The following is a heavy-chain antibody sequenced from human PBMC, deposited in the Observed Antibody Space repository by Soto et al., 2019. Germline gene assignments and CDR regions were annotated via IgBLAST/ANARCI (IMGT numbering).Heavy chain of an antibody. CDR3: ARLGGDILTGYLDY. CDR2: ITPIFGTA. Sequence: QVQLVQSGAEVKKPGSSVNVSCKASGGTFSSYAISWVRQAPGQGLEWMGGITPIFGTANYAQKFQGRVTITADESTSTAYMELRSLRSEDTAVYYCARLGGDILTGYLDYWGQGTLVTVSS. CDR1: GGTFSSYA. J-gene: IGHJ4*02. D-gene: IGHD3-9*01. V-gene: IGHV1-69*01.